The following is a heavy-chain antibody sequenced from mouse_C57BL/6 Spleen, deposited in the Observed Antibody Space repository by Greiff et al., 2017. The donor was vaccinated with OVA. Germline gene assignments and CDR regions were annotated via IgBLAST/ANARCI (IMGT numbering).Heavy chain of an antibody. V-gene: IGHV1-82*01. Sequence: QVQLQQSGPELVKPGASVKISCKASGYAFSSSWMNWVKQRPGKGLEWIGRIYPGDGDTNYNGKFKGKATLTADKSSSTAYMQLSSLTSEDSAVYFCARDYGYDPFAYWGQGTLVTVSA. J-gene: IGHJ3*01. CDR3: ARDYGYDPFAY. D-gene: IGHD2-2*01. CDR1: GYAFSSSW. CDR2: IYPGDGDT.